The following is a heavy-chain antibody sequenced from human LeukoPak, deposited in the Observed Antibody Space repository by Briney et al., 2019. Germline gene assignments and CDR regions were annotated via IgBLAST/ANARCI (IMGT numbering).Heavy chain of an antibody. D-gene: IGHD2-2*01. J-gene: IGHJ5*02. CDR3: AKWKYCSSTSCYLRSYWFDP. CDR2: ISGSGGCT. V-gene: IGHV3-23*01. Sequence: PGGSLRLSCAASGFTFSSYAMSWVRQAPGKGLEWVSAISGSGGCTYYADSVKGRFTISRDNSKNTLYLQMNSLRAEDTAVYYCAKWKYCSSTSCYLRSYWFDPWGQGTLVTVSS. CDR1: GFTFSSYA.